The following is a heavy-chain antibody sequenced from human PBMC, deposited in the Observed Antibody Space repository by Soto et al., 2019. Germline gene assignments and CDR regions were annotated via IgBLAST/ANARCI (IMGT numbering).Heavy chain of an antibody. V-gene: IGHV3-33*01. CDR3: ARDPMIGESYFDY. J-gene: IGHJ4*02. D-gene: IGHD3-10*02. CDR2: IWYDGSNK. Sequence: QVQLVESGGGVVQPGRSLRLSCAASGFTFSSYGMHWVRQAPGKGLEWVAVIWYDGSNKYYADSVKGRFTISRDNSKNTLYLQMNSLRAEDTAVYYCARDPMIGESYFDYWGQGTLVTVSS. CDR1: GFTFSSYG.